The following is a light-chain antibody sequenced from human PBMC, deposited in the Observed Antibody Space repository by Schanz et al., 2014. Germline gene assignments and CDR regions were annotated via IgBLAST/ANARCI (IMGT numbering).Light chain of an antibody. Sequence: EIVLTQSPGTLSLSPGERATLFCRASQSVRSSYLAWYQQKPGQAPRLLIYGASSRATGIPDRVSGSGSGTDFTLTISRLEPEDFGVYYCQEYGSSRAFGQGTKVEIK. CDR1: QSVRSSY. J-gene: IGKJ1*01. V-gene: IGKV3-20*01. CDR3: QEYGSSRA. CDR2: GAS.